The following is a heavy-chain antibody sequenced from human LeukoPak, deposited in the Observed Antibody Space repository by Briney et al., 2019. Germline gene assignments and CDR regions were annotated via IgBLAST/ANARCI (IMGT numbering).Heavy chain of an antibody. CDR3: ARHNTIPGWWGMDV. D-gene: IGHD2-15*01. J-gene: IGHJ6*02. Sequence: SETLSLTCTVSGGYISRSPYYWAWIRQPPGKGLDWIGSIYSGTTYYNPSLKSRVSISVDTSKSQFFLKLSSVTAADTAVYYCARHNTIPGWWGMDVWGQGTTVTVSS. CDR1: GGYISRSPYY. V-gene: IGHV4-39*01. CDR2: IYSGTT.